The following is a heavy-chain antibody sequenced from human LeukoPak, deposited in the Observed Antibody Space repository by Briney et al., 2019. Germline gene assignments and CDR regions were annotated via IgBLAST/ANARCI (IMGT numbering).Heavy chain of an antibody. CDR2: IDWDDDK. CDR3: ARHYSSSFYFDY. D-gene: IGHD6-13*01. J-gene: IGHJ4*02. Sequence: SGPALVKPTQTLTLTCTFSGFSLSTSGMCVSWIRQPPGKALEWLALIDWDDDKYYSTSLKTRLTISEDTSKNQVVLTMTNMDPVDTATYYCARHYSSSFYFDYWGQGTLVTVSS. V-gene: IGHV2-70*01. CDR1: GFSLSTSGMC.